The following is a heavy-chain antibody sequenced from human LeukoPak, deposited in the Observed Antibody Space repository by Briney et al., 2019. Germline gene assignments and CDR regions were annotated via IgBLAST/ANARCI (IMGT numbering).Heavy chain of an antibody. D-gene: IGHD5-12*01. CDR1: GFTFSSYW. CDR2: ISGSGGST. Sequence: GGSLRLSCAASGFTFSSYWMSWVRQAPGKGLEWVSGISGSGGSTYYADSVKGRFTISRDNSKNTLYLQMNSLRAEDTAVYYCTMDITQLYFSDYWGQGTLVTVSS. CDR3: TMDITQLYFSDY. V-gene: IGHV3-23*01. J-gene: IGHJ4*02.